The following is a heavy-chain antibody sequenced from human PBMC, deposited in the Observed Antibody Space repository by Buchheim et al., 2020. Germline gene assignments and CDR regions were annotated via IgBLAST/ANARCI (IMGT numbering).Heavy chain of an antibody. CDR3: AREGSSSSWLDY. CDR1: GFTFSSYW. V-gene: IGHV3-7*01. D-gene: IGHD6-13*01. CDR2: IKQVGSEK. J-gene: IGHJ4*02. Sequence: EVQLVESGGGLVQPGGSLRLSCAASGFTFSSYWMSWVRQAPGKGLEWVANIKQVGSEKYHVDSVKGRFTISRDNAKNSLSLQMSSLRAEDTAMYYCAREGSSSSWLDYWGQGTL.